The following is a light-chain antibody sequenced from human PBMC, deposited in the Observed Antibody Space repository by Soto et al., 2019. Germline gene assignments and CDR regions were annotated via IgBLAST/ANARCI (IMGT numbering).Light chain of an antibody. J-gene: IGKJ4*01. CDR3: LQDYNYTLT. CDR2: AAS. CDR1: QGIRND. Sequence: AIQMTQSPSSLSASVGDRVTITCRASQGIRNDLGWYQKKPGKDPKLLIYAASSLQSGVPSRFSGSGSGTDFNLTISRLQTEDFATYECLQDYNYTLTFGGGTKVDIK. V-gene: IGKV1-6*01.